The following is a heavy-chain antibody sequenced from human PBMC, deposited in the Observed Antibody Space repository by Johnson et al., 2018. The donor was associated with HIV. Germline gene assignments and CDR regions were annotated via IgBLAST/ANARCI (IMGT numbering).Heavy chain of an antibody. CDR3: AKDKGVMILRRVAVDI. V-gene: IGHV3-9*01. CDR2: ISWYSGSI. J-gene: IGHJ3*02. D-gene: IGHD2-21*01. CDR1: GFTFSSYG. Sequence: VESGGGVVQPGRSLRLSCAASGFTFSSYGMHWVRQAPGKGLEWVSGISWYSGSIGYADSVKGRFTISRDNAKNSLYLQMNSLRAEDTAFYYCAKDKGVMILRRVAVDICGQGTMVTVSS.